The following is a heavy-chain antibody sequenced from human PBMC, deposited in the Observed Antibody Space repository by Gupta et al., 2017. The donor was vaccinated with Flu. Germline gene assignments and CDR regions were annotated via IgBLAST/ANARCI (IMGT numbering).Heavy chain of an antibody. J-gene: IGHJ2*01. Sequence: NWVRQAPGKGLEWVSYISSGGSTIYNADSVKGRFTISRDNAKNSLYLQMNSLRAEDTAVYYGARDSNDYSIDTSYWYFDLWGRGTLVTVSS. V-gene: IGHV3-48*03. CDR2: ISSGGSTI. D-gene: IGHD4-4*01. CDR3: ARDSNDYSIDTSYWYFDL.